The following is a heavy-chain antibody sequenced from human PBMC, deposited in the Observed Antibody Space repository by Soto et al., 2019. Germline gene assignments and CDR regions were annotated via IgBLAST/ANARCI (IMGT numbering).Heavy chain of an antibody. CDR1: GGTFSSYA. CDR2: IIPIFGTA. J-gene: IGHJ5*02. CDR3: ARDGEYSSGWPRGFDP. D-gene: IGHD6-19*01. Sequence: QVQLVQSGAEVKKPGSSVKVSCKASGGTFSSYAISWVRQAPGRGLEWMGGIIPIFGTANYAQKFQGRVTITADESTSTAYMELSSLRSEDTAVYYCARDGEYSSGWPRGFDPWGQGTLVTVSS. V-gene: IGHV1-69*01.